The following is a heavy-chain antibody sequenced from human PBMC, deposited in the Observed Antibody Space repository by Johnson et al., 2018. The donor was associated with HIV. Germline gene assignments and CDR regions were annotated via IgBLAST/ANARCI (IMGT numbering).Heavy chain of an antibody. D-gene: IGHD2-21*02. CDR2: IKQDGSKGYGGTT. CDR3: TGGRDLRAFDI. V-gene: IGHV3-49*02. J-gene: IGHJ3*02. Sequence: KGLEWVANIKQDGSKGYGGTTEYAASVKGRFTMSRDDSKSIAYLQMNSLKNEDTGVYYCTGGRDLRAFDIWGQGTMVTVSS.